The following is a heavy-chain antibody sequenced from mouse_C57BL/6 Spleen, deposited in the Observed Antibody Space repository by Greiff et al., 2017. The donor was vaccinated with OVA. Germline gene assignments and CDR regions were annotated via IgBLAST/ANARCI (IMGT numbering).Heavy chain of an antibody. J-gene: IGHJ2*01. Sequence: QVQLQQPGAELVRPGSSVKLSCKASGYTFTSYWMDWVKQRPGQGLEWIGNIYPSDSETHYNQKFKDKATLTVDKSSSTAYMQLSSLTSEDSAVYYCARSSGYYLYYIDYWGQGTTLTVSS. D-gene: IGHD2-3*01. CDR3: ARSSGYYLYYIDY. CDR2: IYPSDSET. V-gene: IGHV1-61*01. CDR1: GYTFTSYW.